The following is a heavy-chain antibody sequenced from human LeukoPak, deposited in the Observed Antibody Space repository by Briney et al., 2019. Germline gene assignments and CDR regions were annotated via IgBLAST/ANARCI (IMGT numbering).Heavy chain of an antibody. CDR1: VYTFTTYD. D-gene: IGHD6-19*01. Sequence: ASVTLSLTSSVYTFTTYDINWFRQATGQGPEWVGWMNPNSDNTGYTQKFQGRVTMTRNTSISAAYMELTSLRSEDTAVYYCARGRGSGHKENWFDPWGQGTLVTVSS. J-gene: IGHJ5*02. V-gene: IGHV1-8*02. CDR3: ARGRGSGHKENWFDP. CDR2: MNPNSDNT.